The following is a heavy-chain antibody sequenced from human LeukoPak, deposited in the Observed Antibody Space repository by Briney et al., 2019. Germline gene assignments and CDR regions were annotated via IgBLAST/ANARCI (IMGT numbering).Heavy chain of an antibody. D-gene: IGHD3-10*01. J-gene: IGHJ4*02. CDR2: ISSSSSYI. Sequence: GGSLRLSCAASGFTFSSYSMIWVRQAPGKGLEWVSSISSSSSYIYYADSVKGRFTISRDNAKNSLYLQMNSLRAEDTAVYYCARDPNYGSGSYSDYWGQGTLVTVSS. V-gene: IGHV3-21*01. CDR3: ARDPNYGSGSYSDY. CDR1: GFTFSSYS.